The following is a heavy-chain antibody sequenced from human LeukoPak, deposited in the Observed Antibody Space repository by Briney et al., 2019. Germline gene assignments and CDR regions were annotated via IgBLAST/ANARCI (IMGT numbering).Heavy chain of an antibody. CDR2: IYYSGST. V-gene: IGHV4-59*01. CDR3: ARHSCSGGSCYPRVRLARLDY. D-gene: IGHD2-15*01. Sequence: PSETLSLTCTVSGGXISSYYCSWIRQPPGKGLEWIGYIYYSGSTNYNPSLKSRVTISVDTSKNQFSLKLSSVTAADTAVYYCARHSCSGGSCYPRVRLARLDYWGQGTLVTVSS. J-gene: IGHJ4*02. CDR1: GGXISSYY.